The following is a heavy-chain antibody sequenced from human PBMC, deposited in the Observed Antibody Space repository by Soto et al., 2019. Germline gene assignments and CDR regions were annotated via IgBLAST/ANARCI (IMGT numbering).Heavy chain of an antibody. CDR1: GGSISSSSYY. J-gene: IGHJ2*01. CDR2: IYYSGST. CDR3: ASSPDIAVADDWYFDL. D-gene: IGHD6-19*01. Sequence: QLQLQESGPGLVKPSETLSLTCTVSGGSISSSSYYWGWIRQPPGKGLEGIGSIYYSGSTYYNPSLKSRVTISVDTSKNQFSLKLSSVTAADTAVYYCASSPDIAVADDWYFDLWGRGTLVTVSS. V-gene: IGHV4-39*01.